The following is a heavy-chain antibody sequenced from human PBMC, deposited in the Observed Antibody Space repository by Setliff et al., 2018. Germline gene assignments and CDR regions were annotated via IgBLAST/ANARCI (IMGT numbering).Heavy chain of an antibody. J-gene: IGHJ4*02. V-gene: IGHV4-59*08. CDR1: GGSISSYY. CDR2: IYYSGST. CDR3: AIVIANCSGGSCYPYYFDY. Sequence: SETLSLTCTVSGGSISSYYWSWIRQPPGKGLEWLGYIYYSGSTNYNPSLKSRVTISVDTSKNKFSLKLSSVTAADTAVYYCAIVIANCSGGSCYPYYFDYWGQGTLVTVSS. D-gene: IGHD2-15*01.